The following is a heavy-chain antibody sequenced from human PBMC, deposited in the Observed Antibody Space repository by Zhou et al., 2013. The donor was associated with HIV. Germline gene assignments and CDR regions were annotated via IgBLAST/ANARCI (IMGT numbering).Heavy chain of an antibody. D-gene: IGHD5-12*01. CDR3: VGYSRGYNWFRN. V-gene: IGHV1-2*02. Sequence: VQSGAELKRPGASVKVSCKTSGYTFSSYYMHWVRQAPGQGLEWMGWIIPGTGGTKYARNFQGRMTMTADTSTNTAYMDLIRLTSDDTAVYFCVGYSRGYNWFRNWGQGTLVTVSS. CDR1: GYTFSSYY. CDR2: IIPGTGGT. J-gene: IGHJ4*02.